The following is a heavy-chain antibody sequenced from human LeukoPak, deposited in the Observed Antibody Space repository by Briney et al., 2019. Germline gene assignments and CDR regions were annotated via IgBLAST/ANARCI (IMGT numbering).Heavy chain of an antibody. J-gene: IGHJ3*02. Sequence: SETLSLTCAVYGGSFSGYYWCWIRQPPGKGLGWVGEIDHSGSTNYNPSLKSRVTISVDTSKNQFSLKLRSVTAADTAVYYCARDSSGPYAFDIWGQGTMVNVSS. V-gene: IGHV4-34*01. CDR2: IDHSGST. CDR1: GGSFSGYY. D-gene: IGHD3-22*01. CDR3: ARDSSGPYAFDI.